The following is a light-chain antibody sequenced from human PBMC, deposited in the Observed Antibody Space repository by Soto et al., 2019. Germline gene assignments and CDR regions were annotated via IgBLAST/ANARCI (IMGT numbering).Light chain of an antibody. V-gene: IGKV1-8*01. CDR2: AAS. CDR3: QHYYNYPWT. J-gene: IGKJ1*01. CDR1: QDIHNY. Sequence: AVLLTQSPSSFSASTGDRATITYRASQDIHNYLAWYQQVPGKAPKLLLYAASILQTGVPSRFSGSGSGTEFTLTIDGLQSEDFATYFCQHYYNYPWTFGQGNTVE.